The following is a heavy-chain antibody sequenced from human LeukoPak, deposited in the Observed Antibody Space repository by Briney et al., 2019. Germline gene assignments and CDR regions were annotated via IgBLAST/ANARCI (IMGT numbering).Heavy chain of an antibody. J-gene: IGHJ4*02. CDR2: IYTSGST. V-gene: IGHV4-4*07. CDR1: GGSISGYF. CDR3: ARDIRGSGNYFDY. Sequence: PSETLSLTCTVSGGSISGYFWSWIQQPAGKGLEWIGRIYTSGSTNYNPSLKSRVTMSVDTSKNQFSLRLSSMTAADTAVYFCARDIRGSGNYFDYWGQGALVTVSS. D-gene: IGHD3-10*01.